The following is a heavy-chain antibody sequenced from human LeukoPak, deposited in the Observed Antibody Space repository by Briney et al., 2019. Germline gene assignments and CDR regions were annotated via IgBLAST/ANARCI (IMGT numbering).Heavy chain of an antibody. V-gene: IGHV3-23*01. CDR2: ISNSGGST. Sequence: TGGSLRLSCAASGFTFSSYAMSWVRQAPVKGLEWVSTISNSGGSTDYADSVKGGFTISRDNSKNTLYLQMNSLRAEDTAVYYCAKDPFSHSSGWYAVDYWGQGTLVTASS. J-gene: IGHJ4*02. CDR3: AKDPFSHSSGWYAVDY. CDR1: GFTFSSYA. D-gene: IGHD6-19*01.